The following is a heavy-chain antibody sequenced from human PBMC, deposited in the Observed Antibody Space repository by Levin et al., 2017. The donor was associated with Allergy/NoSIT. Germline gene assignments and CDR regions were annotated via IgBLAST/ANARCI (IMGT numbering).Heavy chain of an antibody. CDR1: GFTFMSYW. Sequence: GASVKVSCAASGFTFMSYWMSWVRQAPGKGLEWVASIKKDASEQKYVGSVRGRFTVSRDNAQNSLYLQMNSLRAEDTAVYYCAKLIGDYTVYDYWGQGTLVTVSS. J-gene: IGHJ4*02. CDR2: IKKDASEQ. V-gene: IGHV3-7*01. CDR3: AKLIGDYTVYDY. D-gene: IGHD7-27*01.